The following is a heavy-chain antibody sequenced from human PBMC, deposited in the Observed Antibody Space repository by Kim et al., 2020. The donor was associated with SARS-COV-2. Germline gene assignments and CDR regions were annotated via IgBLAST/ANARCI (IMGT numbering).Heavy chain of an antibody. V-gene: IGHV3-74*01. CDR3: SRDCVSGGSHPAFFV. D-gene: IGHD5-12*01. J-gene: IGHJ3*01. CDR1: GFTFSNYH. CDR2: INGDGSTA. Sequence: GGSLRLSCAASGFTFSNYHMNWVRQPPGKGLVCVSRINGDGSTASYADSVKGRFTISRDNSKNTLYLQLNSLRAEDTAVYYCSRDCVSGGSHPAFFVWG.